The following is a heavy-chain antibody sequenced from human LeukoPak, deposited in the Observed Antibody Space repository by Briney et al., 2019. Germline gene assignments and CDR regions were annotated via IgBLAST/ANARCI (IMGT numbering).Heavy chain of an antibody. D-gene: IGHD3-22*01. CDR2: ISYDGSNK. CDR3: ARDGQYYDSSGYLAPALRHYFDY. Sequence: GGSLRLSCAASGFTFSSYAMHWVRQAPGKGLEWVAVISYDGSNKYYADSVKGRFTISRDNSKNTLYLQMNSLRAEDTAVYYCARDGQYYDSSGYLAPALRHYFDYWGQGTLVTVSS. CDR1: GFTFSSYA. J-gene: IGHJ4*02. V-gene: IGHV3-30-3*01.